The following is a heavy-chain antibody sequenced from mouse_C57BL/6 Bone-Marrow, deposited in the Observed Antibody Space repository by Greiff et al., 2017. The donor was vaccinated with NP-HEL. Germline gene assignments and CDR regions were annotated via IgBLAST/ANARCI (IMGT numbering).Heavy chain of an antibody. CDR2: INYDGSST. D-gene: IGHD2-5*01. Sequence: EVQLKESEGGLVQPGSSMKLSCTASGFTFSDYYMAWVRQVPEKGLEWVANINYDGSSTYYLDSLNSRFIISRDNAKNILYLQMSSLKSEDTATYYCAREGDSNSYYFDYWGQGTTLTVSS. V-gene: IGHV5-16*01. CDR1: GFTFSDYY. J-gene: IGHJ2*01. CDR3: AREGDSNSYYFDY.